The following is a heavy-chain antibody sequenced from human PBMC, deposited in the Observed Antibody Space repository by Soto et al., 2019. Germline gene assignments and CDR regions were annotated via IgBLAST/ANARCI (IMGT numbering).Heavy chain of an antibody. V-gene: IGHV3-23*01. CDR1: GFTFSSYA. D-gene: IGHD3-22*01. Sequence: GGSLRLSCAASGFTFSSYAMSWVRQAPGKGLEWVSAISGSGGSTYYADSVKGRFTISRDNSKNTLYLQMNSLRAEDTAVYYCAKQTYYYDSSGYMVDYWGQGTLVTVSS. CDR3: AKQTYYYDSSGYMVDY. CDR2: ISGSGGST. J-gene: IGHJ4*02.